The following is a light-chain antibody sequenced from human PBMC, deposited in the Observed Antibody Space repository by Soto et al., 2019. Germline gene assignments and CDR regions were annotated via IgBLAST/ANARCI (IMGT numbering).Light chain of an antibody. Sequence: DIALTQSPGTLSLSPGDRAILSCRASQSVNSGSLAWYQQRPGQAPRLLIDGATIRATGIPDKFSGSGSGTDFTLTLSRLEPEDFAVYYCQQYGSSVRTFGQGPKVEIK. J-gene: IGKJ1*01. CDR2: GAT. V-gene: IGKV3-20*01. CDR1: QSVNSGS. CDR3: QQYGSSVRT.